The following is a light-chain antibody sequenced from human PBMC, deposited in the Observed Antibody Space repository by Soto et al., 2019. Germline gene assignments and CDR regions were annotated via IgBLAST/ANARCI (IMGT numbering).Light chain of an antibody. J-gene: IGKJ5*01. V-gene: IGKV3-15*01. CDR3: QRYGNSHLLT. Sequence: MTQSPSTLSASVGDRVTISCRASQSVSSNLVWYQQTPGQAPRVLFYGASTRANGIPARFSGSGPGTELPLTIRTLQSEAFAVYSCQRYGNSHLLTFGQGTRLENK. CDR1: QSVSSN. CDR2: GAS.